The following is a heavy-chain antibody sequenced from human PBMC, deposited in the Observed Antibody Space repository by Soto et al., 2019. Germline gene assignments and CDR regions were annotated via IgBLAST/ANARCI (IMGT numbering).Heavy chain of an antibody. Sequence: PGGSLRLSCEGSGFTFSKYGMHWVRQAPGKGLEWVAVMSSDGRNGYYADSVKGRFTISRDNSNSTLYLQMSSLRPEDTAVYYCAKVGHIAVVTAWFDYWGQGTLVTVSS. D-gene: IGHD2-21*02. CDR2: MSSDGRNG. V-gene: IGHV3-30*18. CDR3: AKVGHIAVVTAWFDY. CDR1: GFTFSKYG. J-gene: IGHJ4*02.